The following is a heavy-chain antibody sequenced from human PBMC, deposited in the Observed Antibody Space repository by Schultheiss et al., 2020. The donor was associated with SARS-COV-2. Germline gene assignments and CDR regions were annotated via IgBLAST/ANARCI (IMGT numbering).Heavy chain of an antibody. CDR2: ISSNGYRT. CDR3: ARDGWVILHFADH. D-gene: IGHD2/OR15-2a*01. V-gene: IGHV3-64D*06. CDR1: GFTFSSYG. J-gene: IGHJ4*02. Sequence: GESLKISCAASGFTFSSYGMHWVRQAPGKGLEYVSAISSNGYRTYYADSVEGRFTISRDNSKNTVYLQVSSLRVEDTAVYYCARDGWVILHFADHWGQGTLVTVSS.